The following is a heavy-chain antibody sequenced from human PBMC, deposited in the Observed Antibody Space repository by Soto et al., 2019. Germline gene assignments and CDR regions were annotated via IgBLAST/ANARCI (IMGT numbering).Heavy chain of an antibody. D-gene: IGHD2-2*01. Sequence: ASVKVSCKASGYTFTSYGISWVRQAPGQGLEWMGWISAYNGNTNYAQKLQGRVTMTTDTSTSTAYMELRSLRSDDTAVYYCARGRPNQEYYYYMDVWGKGTTVTVSS. CDR2: ISAYNGNT. V-gene: IGHV1-18*01. CDR3: ARGRPNQEYYYYMDV. CDR1: GYTFTSYG. J-gene: IGHJ6*03.